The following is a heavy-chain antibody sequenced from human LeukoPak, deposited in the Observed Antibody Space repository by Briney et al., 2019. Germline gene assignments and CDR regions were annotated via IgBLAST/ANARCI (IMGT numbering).Heavy chain of an antibody. CDR2: INHGGST. D-gene: IGHD6-13*01. V-gene: IGHV4-34*01. CDR3: ARFVAAAGLIYYYYYMDV. J-gene: IGHJ6*03. Sequence: SETLSLTCAVYGGSFSGDFWSWIRQSPGKGLEWIGEINHGGSTTYNPSLKSRVTISVDTSKNQFSLKLSSVTAADTAVYYCARFVAAAGLIYYYYYMDVWGKGTTVTVSS. CDR1: GGSFSGDF.